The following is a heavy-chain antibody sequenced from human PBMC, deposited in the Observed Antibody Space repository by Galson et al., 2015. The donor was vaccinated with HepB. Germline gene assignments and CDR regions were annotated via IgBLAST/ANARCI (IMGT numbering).Heavy chain of an antibody. V-gene: IGHV4-61*02. J-gene: IGHJ5*02. CDR3: ARDSWDTIFWRFDP. CDR1: GGSISSGSYY. Sequence: TLSLTCTVSGGSISSGSYYWSWIRQPAGKGLEWIGRIYTSGSTNYNPSLKSRVTMSVDTSKNQFSLKLSSVTAADTAVYYCARDSWDTIFWRFDPWGQGTLVTVSS. CDR2: IYTSGST. D-gene: IGHD3-3*01.